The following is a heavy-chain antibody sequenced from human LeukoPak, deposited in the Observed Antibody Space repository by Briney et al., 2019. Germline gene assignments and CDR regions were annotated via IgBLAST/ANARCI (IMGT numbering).Heavy chain of an antibody. CDR1: VESFSGYY. Sequence: SETLSLTCAVYVESFSGYYWSWIRQPPWKGLEWIGEINHSGSTNYNPSLKSRVTISVDTSKNQFSLKLSSVTAADTAVYYCARHYGPWGQGTLVTVSS. CDR2: INHSGST. V-gene: IGHV4-34*01. J-gene: IGHJ5*02. D-gene: IGHD3-16*01. CDR3: ARHYGP.